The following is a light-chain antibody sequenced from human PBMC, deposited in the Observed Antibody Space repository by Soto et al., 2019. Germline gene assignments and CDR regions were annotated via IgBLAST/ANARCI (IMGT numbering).Light chain of an antibody. CDR2: DVT. V-gene: IGLV2-14*01. Sequence: QSALTQPASVSGSPGQSITISCTGTSNDVGGYNYVSWYQQHPDKAPKLMIYDVTYRPSGVSNRFSGSKSGNTASLTISGLQAEDEADYYCSSYTSSSTLVVFGGGTQLTVL. CDR1: SNDVGGYNY. CDR3: SSYTSSSTLVV. J-gene: IGLJ2*01.